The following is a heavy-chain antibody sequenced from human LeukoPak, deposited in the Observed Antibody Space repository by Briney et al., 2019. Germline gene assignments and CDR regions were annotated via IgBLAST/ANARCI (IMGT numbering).Heavy chain of an antibody. D-gene: IGHD4-11*01. J-gene: IGHJ6*03. CDR3: ARAEGYSNYVDYYYYMDV. V-gene: IGHV3-23*01. CDR1: GFTFSNYA. Sequence: GGSLRLSCAASGFTFSNYAMSWVRQAPGKGLEWVSAISGSGGSTYYADSVKGRFTISRDNSKNTLYLQMNSLRAEDTAVYYCARAEGYSNYVDYYYYMDVWGKGTTVTVSS. CDR2: ISGSGGST.